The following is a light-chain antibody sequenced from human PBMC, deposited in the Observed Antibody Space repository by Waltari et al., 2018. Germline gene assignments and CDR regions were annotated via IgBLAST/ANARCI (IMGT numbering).Light chain of an antibody. J-gene: IGLJ2*01. Sequence: QPVLIQPPSASGTPGQRVTISCSGSSSNIGSNYVYWYQQVPGTAPKLLMYRDNWRPCGVPDGFAGSKSGPSASLAVSGVRSEDEADYHCAAWDDVLSGVVFGGGTKLIVL. CDR1: SSNIGSNY. V-gene: IGLV1-47*01. CDR2: RDN. CDR3: AAWDDVLSGVV.